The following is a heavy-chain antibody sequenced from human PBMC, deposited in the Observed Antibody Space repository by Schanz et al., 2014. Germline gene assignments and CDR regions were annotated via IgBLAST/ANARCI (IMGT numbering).Heavy chain of an antibody. Sequence: EVQLVESGGGLVQPGGSLRLSCAASGFTLSTYWMTWVRQAPGKGLEWVANIKQDGSEKYYVDSVKGRFTISRDNAKNSLYLQMNSLRAGDTAVYYCAREKRRTEVVLDHWGQGTLVTVS. CDR1: GFTLSTYW. CDR2: IKQDGSEK. V-gene: IGHV3-7*03. CDR3: AREKRRTEVVLDH. J-gene: IGHJ4*02.